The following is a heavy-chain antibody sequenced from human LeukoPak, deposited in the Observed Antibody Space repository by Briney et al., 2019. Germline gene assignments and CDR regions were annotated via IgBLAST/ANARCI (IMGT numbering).Heavy chain of an antibody. D-gene: IGHD4-23*01. CDR2: ISAYNGNT. J-gene: IGHJ3*01. CDR1: GYTFTSYG. V-gene: IGHV1-18*01. Sequence: ASVKVSCKASGYTFTSYGISWVRQAPGQGLEWMGWISAYNGNTNYAQKLQGRVTMTTDTSTSTAYMELRSLRSDDTAVYYCARDMSTRVTPISYAIDVWGQGTMVTVSS. CDR3: ARDMSTRVTPISYAIDV.